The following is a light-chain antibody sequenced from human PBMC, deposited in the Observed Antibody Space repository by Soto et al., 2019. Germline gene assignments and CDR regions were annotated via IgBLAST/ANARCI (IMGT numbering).Light chain of an antibody. CDR2: DAS. J-gene: IGKJ1*01. Sequence: DIQMTKSTSTLSASVGDRVTITCRASQSISSWLAWYQQKPGRAPKLLMYDASSLEGGVPSKFSGSGSGTEFTLPITNLPPDDFATDYCPPYSSYWTFGQAPQV. CDR3: PPYSSYWT. V-gene: IGKV1-5*01. CDR1: QSISSW.